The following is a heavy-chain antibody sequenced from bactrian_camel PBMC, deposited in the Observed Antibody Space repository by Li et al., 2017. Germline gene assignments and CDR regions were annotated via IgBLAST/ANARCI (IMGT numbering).Heavy chain of an antibody. CDR3: ARNSGDWSADY. CDR2: IRSDGSST. J-gene: IGHJ4*01. Sequence: DVQLVESGGDLVQPGGSLRLSCAASGFTFSSYGMSWVRQAPGMGLEWVSTIRSDGSSTYYADSVKGRLTISRDNAKNTLYLQLNSLKMEDTAMYYCARNSGDWSADYWGQGTQVTVS. D-gene: IGHD2*01. V-gene: IGHV3S40*01. CDR1: GFTFSSYG.